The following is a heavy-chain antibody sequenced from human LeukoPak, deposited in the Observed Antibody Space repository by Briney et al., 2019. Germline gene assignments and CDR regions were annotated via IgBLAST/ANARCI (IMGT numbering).Heavy chain of an antibody. CDR2: IWYDGSNK. CDR1: GFTFSSYG. V-gene: IGHV3-33*01. CDR3: ARRDPGGPDY. J-gene: IGHJ4*02. D-gene: IGHD1-1*01. Sequence: GRSLRLSCAASGFTFSSYGMHWVRQAPGRGLEWVAVIWYDGSNKYYADSVKGRFTISRDNSKNTLYLQMNSLRAENTAVYYCARRDPGGPDYWGQGTLVTVSS.